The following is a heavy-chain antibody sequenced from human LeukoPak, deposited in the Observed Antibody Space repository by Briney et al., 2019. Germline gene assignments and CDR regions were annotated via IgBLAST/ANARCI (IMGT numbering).Heavy chain of an antibody. CDR3: ARSGSNPIFSWGDYYFDY. J-gene: IGHJ4*02. CDR2: IYSGGST. V-gene: IGHV3-53*01. D-gene: IGHD1-26*01. Sequence: PGGSLRLSCAASGFTVSSNYMSWARQAPGKGLEWVSVIYSGGSTYYADSVKGRFTISRDNSKNTLYLQMNSLRAEDTAVYYCARSGSNPIFSWGDYYFDYWGQGTLVTVSS. CDR1: GFTVSSNY.